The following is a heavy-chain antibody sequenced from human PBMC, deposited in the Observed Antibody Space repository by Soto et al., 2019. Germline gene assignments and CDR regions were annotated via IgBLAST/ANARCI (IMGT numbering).Heavy chain of an antibody. CDR3: TSFGVVITTYYYYGMDV. J-gene: IGHJ6*02. Sequence: GGSLRLSCTASGFTLGDYAMSWVRQAPGTGLERVGFIRSKAYGGTTEYAASVKGRFTISRDDSKGIAYLQMNSLKTEGTAVYYYTSFGVVITTYYYYGMDVWGQGTTVTVSS. V-gene: IGHV3-49*04. D-gene: IGHD3-3*01. CDR2: IRSKAYGGTT. CDR1: GFTLGDYA.